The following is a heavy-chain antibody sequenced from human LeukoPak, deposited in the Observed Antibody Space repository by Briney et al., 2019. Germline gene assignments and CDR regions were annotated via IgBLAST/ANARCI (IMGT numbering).Heavy chain of an antibody. CDR3: ASAVARDAFDI. CDR2: ISGSSGII. J-gene: IGHJ3*02. V-gene: IGHV3-48*01. Sequence: GGSLRLSCAASGFTFNTYTMNWVRQAPGKGLEWVSYISGSSGIIDYADSVRGRFTISRDNAKNSLYLQMNSLRAEDTAVYYCASAVARDAFDIWGQGTMVTVSS. CDR1: GFTFNTYT. D-gene: IGHD2-21*01.